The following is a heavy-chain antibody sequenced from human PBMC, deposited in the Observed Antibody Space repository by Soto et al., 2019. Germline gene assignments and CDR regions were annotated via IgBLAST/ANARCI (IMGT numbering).Heavy chain of an antibody. V-gene: IGHV3-30*18. CDR1: GFIFSSYG. D-gene: IGHD3-3*01. Sequence: QVQLVESGGGVVQPGRSMRLSCAASGFIFSSYGMHWVRQAPGKGLEWMAVISYDGSNKYYADSVKGRFTISRDNSKNTLYLQMNSLRGEDTAVYYCAKSQGYYVPRSYYYGMDVWGQGTTVTVSS. J-gene: IGHJ6*02. CDR3: AKSQGYYVPRSYYYGMDV. CDR2: ISYDGSNK.